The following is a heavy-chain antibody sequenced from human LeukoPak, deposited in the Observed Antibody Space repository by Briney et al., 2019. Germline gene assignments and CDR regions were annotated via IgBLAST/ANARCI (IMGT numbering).Heavy chain of an antibody. V-gene: IGHV4-39*01. J-gene: IGHJ5*02. CDR3: ARVPSYNWKAALDP. CDR1: GGSISSSSYY. D-gene: IGHD1-20*01. Sequence: SETLSLTCTVSGGSISSSSYYWGWIRQPPGKGLEWIGSIYYSGSTYYNPSLKSRVTISVDTSKNQFSLKLSSVTAADTAVYYCARVPSYNWKAALDPWGQGTLVTVSS. CDR2: IYYSGST.